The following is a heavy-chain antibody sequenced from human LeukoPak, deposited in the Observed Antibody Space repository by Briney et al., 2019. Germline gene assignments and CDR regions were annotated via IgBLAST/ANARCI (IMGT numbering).Heavy chain of an antibody. CDR1: GFTFSSYG. J-gene: IGHJ4*02. CDR3: AKSASSSELDY. V-gene: IGHV3-30*18. D-gene: IGHD6-6*01. CDR2: ISYDGSNK. Sequence: GGSLRLSCAASGFTFSSYGMHWVRQAPGKGLEWVAVISYDGSNKYYADSVKGRFTISRDNSKNALYLQMNSLRAEDTAVYYCAKSASSSELDYWGQGTLVTVSS.